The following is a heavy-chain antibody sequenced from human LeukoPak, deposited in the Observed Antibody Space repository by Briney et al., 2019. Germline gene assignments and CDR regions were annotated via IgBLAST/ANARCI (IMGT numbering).Heavy chain of an antibody. CDR2: IYYNGVT. J-gene: IGHJ5*02. Sequence: SETLSLTCTVSGGSITSYYCSWLRQSPGKGLEWIGHIYYNGVTNYNPSLRSRVTMSVDTSKNQFSLKLSSVIAADTAVYYCARHESYGDANWFDPWGQGTLVSVSS. V-gene: IGHV4-59*08. D-gene: IGHD4-17*01. CDR1: GGSITSYY. CDR3: ARHESYGDANWFDP.